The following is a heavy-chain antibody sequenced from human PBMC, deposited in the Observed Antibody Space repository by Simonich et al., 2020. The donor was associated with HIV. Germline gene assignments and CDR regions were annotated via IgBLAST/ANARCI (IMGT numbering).Heavy chain of an antibody. J-gene: IGHJ4*02. CDR2: ISGNSGSI. Sequence: EVQLVESGGGLVQPGRSLRLSCAASGFPFDDYAMHWVRQAQGKGLEWVSGISGNSGSIGYADSVKGRFTISRDNAKNSLYLQMNSLRAEDMALYYCAKDRYSSSSGSFDYWGQGTLVTVSS. V-gene: IGHV3-9*03. CDR3: AKDRYSSSSGSFDY. CDR1: GFPFDDYA. D-gene: IGHD6-6*01.